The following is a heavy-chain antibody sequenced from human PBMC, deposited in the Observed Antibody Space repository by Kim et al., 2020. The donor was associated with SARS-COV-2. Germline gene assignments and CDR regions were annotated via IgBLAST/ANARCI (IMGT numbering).Heavy chain of an antibody. CDR1: GGSISSSSYY. CDR2: IYYSGST. Sequence: SETLSLTCTVSGGSISSSSYYWGWIRQPPGKGLEWIGSIYYSGSTYYNPSLKSRVTISVDTSKNQFSLKLGSVTAADTAVYYCARSGGSPFIGAFDIWGQGTMVTVSS. V-gene: IGHV4-39*01. D-gene: IGHD1-26*01. CDR3: ARSGGSPFIGAFDI. J-gene: IGHJ3*02.